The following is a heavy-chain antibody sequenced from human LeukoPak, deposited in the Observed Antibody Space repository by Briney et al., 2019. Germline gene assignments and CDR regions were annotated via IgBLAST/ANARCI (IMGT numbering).Heavy chain of an antibody. V-gene: IGHV3-21*01. Sequence: GESLKISCAASGFTFSSYGMHWVRQAPGQGLEWVSSISGSRTDIYYADSVKGRFTISRGNAKNSLYLQMNSLRAEDTAVYYCARDYGSGSPNWFDSWGQGTLVTVSS. CDR3: ARDYGSGSPNWFDS. J-gene: IGHJ5*01. CDR1: GFTFSSYG. CDR2: ISGSRTDI. D-gene: IGHD3-10*01.